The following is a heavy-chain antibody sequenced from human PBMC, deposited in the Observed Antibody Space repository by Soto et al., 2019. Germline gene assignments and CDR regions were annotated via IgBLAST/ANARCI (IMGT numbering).Heavy chain of an antibody. D-gene: IGHD6-19*01. CDR2: ISSRSTNI. CDR1: GFTFSGYS. CDR3: AKFTEPGYSSIWYYFES. Sequence: GGSLRLSCVGSGFTFSGYSMAWVRQAPGRGLEWVASISSRSTNIDYADSVKGRFTISRDNAKNLVSLQMSSLRGEDTALYYCAKFTEPGYSSIWYYFESWGQGTPVTVSS. J-gene: IGHJ4*02. V-gene: IGHV3-21*06.